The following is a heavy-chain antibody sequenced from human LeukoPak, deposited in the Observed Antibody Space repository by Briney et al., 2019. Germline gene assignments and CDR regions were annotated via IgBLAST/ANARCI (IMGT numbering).Heavy chain of an antibody. CDR1: GFTFSNAW. V-gene: IGHV3-15*01. D-gene: IGHD1-26*01. CDR2: IKRKTDGGTT. Sequence: PGGSLGLSCAASGFTFSNAWMSWVRQAPGKGLEWVGRIKRKTDGGTTDYAAPVKGRFTISRDDSKNTLHLQMNSLKTEDTAVYYCTTDPTTILPWGQGTLVTVSS. CDR3: TTDPTTILP. J-gene: IGHJ5*02.